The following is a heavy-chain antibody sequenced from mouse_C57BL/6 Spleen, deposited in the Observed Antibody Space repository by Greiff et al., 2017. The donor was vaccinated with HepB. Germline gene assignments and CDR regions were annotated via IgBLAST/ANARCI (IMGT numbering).Heavy chain of an antibody. D-gene: IGHD1-1*01. CDR2: INPNYGTT. CDR1: GYSFTDYN. J-gene: IGHJ1*03. CDR3: ARAGYYGSRGYFDV. Sequence: EVQLQQSGPELVKPGASVKISCKASGYSFTDYNMNWVKQSNGKSLEWIGVINPNYGTTSYNQKFKGKATLTVDQSSSTAYMQLNSLASEDSAVYYCARAGYYGSRGYFDVWGTGTTVTVSS. V-gene: IGHV1-39*01.